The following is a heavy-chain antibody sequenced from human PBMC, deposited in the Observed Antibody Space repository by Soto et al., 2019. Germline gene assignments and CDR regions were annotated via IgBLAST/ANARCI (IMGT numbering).Heavy chain of an antibody. CDR1: GGSISSYY. CDR3: ARVDARLLWFGELLSPNYYYGMDV. Sequence: SETLSLTCTVSGGSISSYYWSWIRQPPGKXLEWIGYIYYSGSTNYNPSLKSRVTISVDTSKNQFSLKLSSVTAADTAVYYCARVDARLLWFGELLSPNYYYGMDVWGQGTTVTVSS. CDR2: IYYSGST. D-gene: IGHD3-10*01. J-gene: IGHJ6*02. V-gene: IGHV4-59*01.